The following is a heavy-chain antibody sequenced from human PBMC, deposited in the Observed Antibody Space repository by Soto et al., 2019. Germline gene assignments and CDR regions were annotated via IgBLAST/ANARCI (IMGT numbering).Heavy chain of an antibody. CDR2: INHSGST. D-gene: IGHD5-18*01. CDR3: ARGRSSTARANYYYYMDV. J-gene: IGHJ6*03. CDR1: GGSFSGYY. V-gene: IGHV4-34*01. Sequence: SETLSLTCAVYGGSFSGYYWSWIRQPPGKGLEWIGEINHSGSTNYNPSLKSRVTISVNTSKNQFSLKLSSVTAADTAVYYRARGRSSTARANYYYYMDVWGKGTTVTVSS.